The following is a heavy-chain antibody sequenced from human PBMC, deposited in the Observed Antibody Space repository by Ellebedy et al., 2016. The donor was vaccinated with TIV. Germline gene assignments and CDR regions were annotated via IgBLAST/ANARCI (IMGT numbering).Heavy chain of an antibody. V-gene: IGHV3-7*01. CDR2: IQQDGSEK. Sequence: PGGSLRLSCAPSGFTLGSYWMSWVRQAPGKGLEWVATIQQDGSEKNYVDSVKGRLAISRDNARSSLYLQMNSLSAEDTAVYYCGRGQTTFEYWGQGTLVTVSS. J-gene: IGHJ4*02. CDR1: GFTLGSYW. D-gene: IGHD4-11*01. CDR3: GRGQTTFEY.